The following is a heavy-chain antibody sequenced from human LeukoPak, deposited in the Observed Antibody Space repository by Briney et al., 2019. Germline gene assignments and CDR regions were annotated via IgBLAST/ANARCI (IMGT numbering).Heavy chain of an antibody. CDR2: ISYDVTDK. J-gene: IGHJ4*02. V-gene: IGHV3-30*18. D-gene: IGHD6-13*01. Sequence: GGSLRLSCVASGFIFSSYGINWVRQAPGKGLEGVAVISYDVTDKYYTDSVKVRFTISRDRSTNTVSLEMNSLRPEDTAVYYCAKSLSGWWTPGLDYLGEGTLVTVSS. CDR3: AKSLSGWWTPGLDY. CDR1: GFIFSSYG.